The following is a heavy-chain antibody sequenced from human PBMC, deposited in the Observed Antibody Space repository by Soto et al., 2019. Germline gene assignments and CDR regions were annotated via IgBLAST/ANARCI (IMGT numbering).Heavy chain of an antibody. Sequence: ASVKVSCKASGYTFTSYAMHWVRQAPGQGLEWMGWISAYNGNTNYAQNFQGRVTMTTDTSTSTAYMELRSLRSDDTAVYYCARWGDRYFDWFQLGSWFDPWGQGTLVTVSS. CDR2: ISAYNGNT. V-gene: IGHV1-18*01. CDR3: ARWGDRYFDWFQLGSWFDP. D-gene: IGHD3-9*01. CDR1: GYTFTSYA. J-gene: IGHJ5*02.